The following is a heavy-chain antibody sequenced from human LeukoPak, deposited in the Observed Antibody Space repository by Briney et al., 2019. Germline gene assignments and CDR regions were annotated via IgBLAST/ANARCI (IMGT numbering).Heavy chain of an antibody. Sequence: SGPTLVKPTQTLTLTCTFSGFSLSTSGVGVGWVRQSPRKALEWLILIYWNDDKRYSPFLKSRLTITRDTSKNQVVLTMTNMDPVDTGTYYSAHSLWDQSGDCYQGWFDSWGQGTLVTVSS. V-gene: IGHV2-5*01. D-gene: IGHD2-21*02. CDR2: IYWNDDK. CDR1: GFSLSTSGVG. J-gene: IGHJ5*01. CDR3: AHSLWDQSGDCYQGWFDS.